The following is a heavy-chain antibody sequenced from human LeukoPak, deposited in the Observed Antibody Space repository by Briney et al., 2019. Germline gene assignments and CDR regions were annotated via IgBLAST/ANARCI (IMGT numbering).Heavy chain of an antibody. Sequence: SETLSLTCTVSGGSISGYYWSWIRRPAGKGLEWIGHIYSSGSTTYNPSLKSRATMSVDTSKNQFSLKLSSVTAADTAVYYCARQGEGSSYRYFMDVCGKGTTVTVPS. J-gene: IGHJ6*03. CDR3: ARQGEGSSYRYFMDV. D-gene: IGHD2-15*01. V-gene: IGHV4-4*07. CDR1: GGSISGYY. CDR2: IYSSGST.